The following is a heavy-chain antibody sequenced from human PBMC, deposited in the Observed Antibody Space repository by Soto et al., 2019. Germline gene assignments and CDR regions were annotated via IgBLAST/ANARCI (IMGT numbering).Heavy chain of an antibody. J-gene: IGHJ4*02. CDR2: INHSGST. CDR3: ARRPPRSCGYYYDY. D-gene: IGHD3-22*01. Sequence: SETLSLTCADYVGSFSGYFWSWIRQPPGKGLEWIGEINHSGSTSYNPSLKSRVTISVDTSKNLFSMKLSSVAAADTAVYYCARRPPRSCGYYYDYWGQGTLVTV. CDR1: VGSFSGYF. V-gene: IGHV4-34*01.